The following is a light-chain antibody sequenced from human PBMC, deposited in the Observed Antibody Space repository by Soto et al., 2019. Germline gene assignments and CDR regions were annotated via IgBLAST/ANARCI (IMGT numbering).Light chain of an antibody. CDR2: GAS. V-gene: IGKV3-20*01. Sequence: EIVLTQSPGTVSLSPGERATLSCRASQSVSSNYLAWYQQKPGQAPRLLIYGASSRATGLPDRFSGSGSGIDFTLTISRLEPEDFAVYYCQQYGGLPRTFGQGTKVEIK. CDR3: QQYGGLPRT. J-gene: IGKJ1*01. CDR1: QSVSSNY.